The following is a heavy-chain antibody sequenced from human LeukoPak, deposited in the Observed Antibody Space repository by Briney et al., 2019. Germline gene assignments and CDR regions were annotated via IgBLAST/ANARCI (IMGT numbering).Heavy chain of an antibody. J-gene: IGHJ4*02. CDR2: IYSSGSP. V-gene: IGHV4-39*01. D-gene: IGHD2-21*01. Sequence: SETLSLTCTVSGGSINSATYYWGWIRQPPGKGLEWIGTIYSSGSPSYTPSLESRVTMSVDMSKNQFFLKLTSVTAADTAVYYCARALAYCAGNCVTDYFDYWGQGALVTVSS. CDR3: ARALAYCAGNCVTDYFDY. CDR1: GGSINSATYY.